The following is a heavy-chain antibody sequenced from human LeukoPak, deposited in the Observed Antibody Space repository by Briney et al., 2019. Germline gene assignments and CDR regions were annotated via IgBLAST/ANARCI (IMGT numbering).Heavy chain of an antibody. CDR3: ARDVASSGYYWD. Sequence: VASVKVSCKASGYTFTSYYMHWVRQAPGQGLEWMGIINPSGGSASYAQKFQGRVTMTRDTSTSTVYMEVSSLISEDTAVYYCARDVASSGYYWDWGQGTLVTVSS. D-gene: IGHD3-22*01. J-gene: IGHJ4*02. V-gene: IGHV1-46*01. CDR1: GYTFTSYY. CDR2: INPSGGSA.